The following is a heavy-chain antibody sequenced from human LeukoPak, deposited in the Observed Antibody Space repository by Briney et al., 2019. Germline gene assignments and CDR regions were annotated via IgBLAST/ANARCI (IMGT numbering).Heavy chain of an antibody. CDR2: IPYDGSNK. V-gene: IGHV3-30*01. J-gene: IGHJ4*02. CDR3: VRGAYSSSWLNFDY. CDR1: GFTFSSYA. Sequence: GGSLRLSCAASGFTFSSYAMHWVRQAPGEGPGVGALIPYDGSNKYYADSVKGRFTVSRDNSKNTLYLQMNSLRAEDTAVYYCVRGAYSSSWLNFDYWGQRTLVTVSS. D-gene: IGHD6-13*01.